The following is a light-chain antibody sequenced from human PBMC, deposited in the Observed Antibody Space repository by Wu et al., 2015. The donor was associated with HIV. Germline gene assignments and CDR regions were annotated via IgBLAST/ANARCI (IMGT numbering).Light chain of an antibody. CDR1: QSVSSNY. J-gene: IGKJ5*01. Sequence: EIVLTQSPGTLSLSPGERATLSCRASQSVSSNYLAWYQQKPGQAPRLLIYDISYRATGIPDKFSGSGSGTDFTLTISRLEPEDFAVYYCQQYGSSRPITFGQGTRLEIK. V-gene: IGKV3-20*01. CDR2: DIS. CDR3: QQYGSSRPIT.